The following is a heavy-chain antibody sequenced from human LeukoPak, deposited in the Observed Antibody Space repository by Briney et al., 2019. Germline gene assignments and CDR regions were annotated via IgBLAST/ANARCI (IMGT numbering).Heavy chain of an antibody. J-gene: IGHJ4*02. CDR3: ARNPVTTKYFDY. Sequence: ASVKVSCKASGYTFTSYYMHWVRQAPGQGLEWMGIINPSGGSTRYAQKFQGRVTMTRDTSTSTVYMELSSLRSEDTAVYYCARNPVTTKYFDYWGQGALVTVSS. D-gene: IGHD4-17*01. CDR2: INPSGGST. CDR1: GYTFTSYY. V-gene: IGHV1-46*01.